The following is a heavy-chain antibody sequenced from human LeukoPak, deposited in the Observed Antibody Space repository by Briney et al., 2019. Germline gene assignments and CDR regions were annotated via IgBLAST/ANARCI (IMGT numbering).Heavy chain of an antibody. CDR2: INPNSGGT. CDR3: VRDRSIAAASSSMDV. CDR1: GYTFTGYY. Sequence: ASVKVSCKASGYTFTGYYMHWVRQAPGQGLEWMGWINPNSGGTNYAQKFQGRVTMTRDTSISTVYLELSGLGSDDTAVYYCVRDRSIAAASSSMDVWGKGTTVTVSS. V-gene: IGHV1-2*02. D-gene: IGHD6-13*01. J-gene: IGHJ6*03.